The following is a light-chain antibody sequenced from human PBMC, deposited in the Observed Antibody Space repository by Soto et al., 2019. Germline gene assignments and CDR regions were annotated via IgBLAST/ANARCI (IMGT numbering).Light chain of an antibody. J-gene: IGKJ5*01. Sequence: EIVMTQSPGTLSLSPGERATLSCRASQSVSSSYLAWYQQKPGQTPRLLIYGASSRATGIPDRFSGSGSGTDFTLTISRLEPEDFAVYYCQQYGSSPITFGQGTRLAN. V-gene: IGKV3-20*01. CDR1: QSVSSSY. CDR2: GAS. CDR3: QQYGSSPIT.